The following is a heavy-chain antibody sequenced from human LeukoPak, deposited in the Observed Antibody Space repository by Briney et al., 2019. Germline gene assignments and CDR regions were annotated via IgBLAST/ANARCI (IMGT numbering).Heavy chain of an antibody. CDR1: GFTFSSYA. Sequence: PGGSLRLSCAASGFTFSSYAMSWARQAPGKGLEWVSAISGSGGSTYYADSVKGRFTISRDNSKNTLYLQMNSLRAEDTAVYYCAKIQYSGYDSGAFDIWGQGTMVTVSS. CDR3: AKIQYSGYDSGAFDI. V-gene: IGHV3-23*01. J-gene: IGHJ3*02. CDR2: ISGSGGST. D-gene: IGHD5-12*01.